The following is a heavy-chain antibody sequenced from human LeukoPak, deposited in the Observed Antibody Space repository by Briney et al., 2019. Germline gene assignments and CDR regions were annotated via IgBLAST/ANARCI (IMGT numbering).Heavy chain of an antibody. D-gene: IGHD1-1*01. J-gene: IGHJ4*02. Sequence: ASVKVSCKASGYTFTSYGIHWVRQAPGQGLEWMGWISVNKDNTNYPQKLQGRVTMTTDTSTTTAYMELRSLRSDDTAVYYCAGLNWNDECADFWGQGTLVTVSS. CDR2: ISVNKDNT. V-gene: IGHV1-18*01. CDR3: AGLNWNDECADF. CDR1: GYTFTSYG.